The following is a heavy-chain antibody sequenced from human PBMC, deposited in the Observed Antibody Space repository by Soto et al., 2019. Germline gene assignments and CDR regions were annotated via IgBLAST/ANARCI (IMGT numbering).Heavy chain of an antibody. D-gene: IGHD3-10*01. CDR3: SYGSSFDY. V-gene: IGHV4-61*01. CDR1: GASLRSGSYY. CDR2: ISHSGRT. J-gene: IGHJ4*02. Sequence: SETLSLTCTVSGASLRSGSYYWSWIRQPPGKGLEWIGYISHSGRTNYDPSLKSRLTMSVDTSQNQFSLQLNSVTASDTAVYYCSYGSSFDYWGQGTLVTVSS.